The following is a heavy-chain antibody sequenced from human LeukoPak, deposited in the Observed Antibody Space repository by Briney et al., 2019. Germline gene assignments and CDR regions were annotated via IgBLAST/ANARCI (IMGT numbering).Heavy chain of an antibody. CDR1: GYTFTGYY. Sequence: ASVKVSCKASGYTFTGYYMHWVRQAPGQGLEWMGWINPNSGGTNYAQKFQGRVTMTRDTSISTAYIELSRLRSDDTAVYYCARAGYSSSWYYYFDYWGQGTLVTVSS. V-gene: IGHV1-2*02. CDR2: INPNSGGT. D-gene: IGHD6-13*01. CDR3: ARAGYSSSWYYYFDY. J-gene: IGHJ4*02.